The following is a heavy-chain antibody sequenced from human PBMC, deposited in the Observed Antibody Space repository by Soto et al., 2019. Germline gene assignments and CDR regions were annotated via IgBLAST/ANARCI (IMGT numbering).Heavy chain of an antibody. CDR2: IQSGGTT. J-gene: IGHJ6*04. V-gene: IGHV3-66*01. Sequence: EVQLVESGGGLVQPGGSLRLSCAASGFTVSSKYMTWVRQAPGKGLEWVSLIQSGGTTYYADSVQGRFTISRDTSENTLHLQMDSLRVEDTAVYYCARDDVLCDGGRCYGIPLDVWGKGTTFTVSS. CDR3: ARDDVLCDGGRCYGIPLDV. CDR1: GFTVSSKY. D-gene: IGHD2-15*01.